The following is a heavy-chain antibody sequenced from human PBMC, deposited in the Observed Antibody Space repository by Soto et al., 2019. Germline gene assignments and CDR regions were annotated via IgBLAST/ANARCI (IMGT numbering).Heavy chain of an antibody. J-gene: IGHJ6*02. Sequence: PGGSLRLSCAASGFTFSDYYISWIRQTPEKGLDWVSYISPSGTTMYYADSVKGRFTISRDNAKNSLWLQMNSLRAEDTAVYYCARGHYGLDVWGQGTTVTVSS. CDR3: ARGHYGLDV. CDR2: ISPSGTTM. CDR1: GFTFSDYY. V-gene: IGHV3-11*01.